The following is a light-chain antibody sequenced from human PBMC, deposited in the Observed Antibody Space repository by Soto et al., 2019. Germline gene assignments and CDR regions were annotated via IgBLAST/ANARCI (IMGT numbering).Light chain of an antibody. J-gene: IGLJ1*01. CDR1: SRDIGAYNL. Sequence: QSVLTQPASVSGSPGQSITISCSGTSRDIGAYNLVSWYQQPPGKAPKLLIYEVRNRPSGISYRFSGSKSGTTASLTISSLLPEDEADYYCSSYTTSTTPVYVFGSGTKLTVL. V-gene: IGLV2-14*01. CDR3: SSYTTSTTPVYV. CDR2: EVR.